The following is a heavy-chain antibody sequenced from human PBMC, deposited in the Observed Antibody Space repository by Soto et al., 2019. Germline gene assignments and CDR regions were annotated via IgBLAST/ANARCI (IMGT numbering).Heavy chain of an antibody. CDR3: ARHSHEDHGDPNWFDP. Sequence: QVQLQESGPGLVKPSETLSLTCTVSGGSISSNIYYWGWIRQPPGKGLEWIGSIYYTGNTYYNPSLKRRVTLSVDTSENQFSLKLSSVTAADTAVYYCARHSHEDHGDPNWFDPWGQGTLVTVSS. J-gene: IGHJ5*02. V-gene: IGHV4-39*01. D-gene: IGHD4-17*01. CDR1: GGSISSNIYY. CDR2: IYYTGNT.